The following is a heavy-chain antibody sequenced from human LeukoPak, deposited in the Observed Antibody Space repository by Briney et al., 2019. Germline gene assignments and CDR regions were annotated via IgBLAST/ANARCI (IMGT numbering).Heavy chain of an antibody. CDR1: GFTFSSYW. D-gene: IGHD4-23*01. Sequence: GGSLRLSCAASGFTFSSYWMHWVRQAPGKGLVCVSRINTDGSSTYYADSVKGRFTISRDNAKNTLYLQMNSLRAEDTAVYYCATGRGVDGNDYWGQGTLVTVSS. CDR2: INTDGSST. J-gene: IGHJ4*02. V-gene: IGHV3-74*01. CDR3: ATGRGVDGNDY.